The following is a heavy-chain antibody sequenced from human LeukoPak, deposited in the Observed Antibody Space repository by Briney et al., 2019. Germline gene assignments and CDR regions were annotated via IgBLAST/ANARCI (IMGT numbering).Heavy chain of an antibody. D-gene: IGHD4-23*01. V-gene: IGHV3-53*01. J-gene: IGHJ3*02. Sequence: PGGSLRLSCAASGFTVSSNYMSWVRQAPGKGLEWVSVIYSGGSTYYADSVKGRFTISRDNSKNTLYLQMNSLRAEDTAVYYCAREPPPTVVTPGAFDIWGQGTMVTVSS. CDR1: GFTVSSNY. CDR3: AREPPPTVVTPGAFDI. CDR2: IYSGGST.